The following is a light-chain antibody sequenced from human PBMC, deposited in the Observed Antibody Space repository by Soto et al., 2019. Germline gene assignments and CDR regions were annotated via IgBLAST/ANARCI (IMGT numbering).Light chain of an antibody. Sequence: EIVRTQSPVTLSVSPGERATLSCRASQSVSSNLAWYQPTPGQAPRLLMYGASTRAPGIPVRFSGSGSATAFTLTIISLQYEDFADYYCNQYNISPPYTFGQGTKLAIK. CDR3: NQYNISPPYT. J-gene: IGKJ2*01. CDR2: GAS. CDR1: QSVSSN. V-gene: IGKV3-15*01.